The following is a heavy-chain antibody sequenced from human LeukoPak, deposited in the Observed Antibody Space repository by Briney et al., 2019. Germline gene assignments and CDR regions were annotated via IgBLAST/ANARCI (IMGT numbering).Heavy chain of an antibody. CDR2: IIPIFGTA. D-gene: IGHD2-15*01. CDR3: ARERDGCSGGSCYNYMDV. CDR1: GGTFSSYA. J-gene: IGHJ6*03. V-gene: IGHV1-69*05. Sequence: SVKVSCKASGGTFSSYAISWVRQVPGQGLEWMGGIIPIFGTANYAQKFQGRVTITTDESTSTAYMELSSLRSEDTAVYYCARERDGCSGGSCYNYMDVWGKGTTVTVSS.